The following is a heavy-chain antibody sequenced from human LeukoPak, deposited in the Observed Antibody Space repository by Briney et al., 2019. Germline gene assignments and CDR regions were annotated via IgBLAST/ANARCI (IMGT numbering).Heavy chain of an antibody. CDR2: INPKNGGA. CDR3: ARDGNFDY. J-gene: IGHJ4*02. D-gene: IGHD1-1*01. Sequence: GASVKVSCKASVYVFTGYYMHWVRQAPGQGLEWMGWINPKNGGANYAQKFQGRVTMTRDTSISTAYMELSSLRSDDTAVYYCARDGNFDYWGQGTLVTVSS. CDR1: VYVFTGYY. V-gene: IGHV1-2*02.